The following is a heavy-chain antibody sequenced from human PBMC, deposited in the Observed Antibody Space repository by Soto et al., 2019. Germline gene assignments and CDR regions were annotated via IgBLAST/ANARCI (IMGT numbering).Heavy chain of an antibody. J-gene: IGHJ4*02. CDR2: FDPEDGET. D-gene: IGHD3-3*01. Sequence: AASVKVSCKVSGHTLTELSMHWVRQAPGKGLEWMGGFDPEDGETIYAQKFQGRVTMTEDTSTDTAYMELSSLRSEDTAVYYCATFWSGYPYFDYWGQGTLVTVSS. CDR1: GHTLTELS. CDR3: ATFWSGYPYFDY. V-gene: IGHV1-24*01.